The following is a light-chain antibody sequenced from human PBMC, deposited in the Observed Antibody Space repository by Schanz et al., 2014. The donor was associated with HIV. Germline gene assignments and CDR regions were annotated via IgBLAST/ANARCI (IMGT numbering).Light chain of an antibody. Sequence: QSALTQPPSASGSPGQSVTISCTGTSSDVGAYNYVSWYQQHPGKAPKLMIYEVSKRPSGVPDRFSGSKSGSTASLTVSGLQAEDEAEYYCSSYAGTKNLLVLRGGTKLTVL. J-gene: IGLJ2*01. CDR2: EVS. V-gene: IGLV2-8*01. CDR3: SSYAGTKNLLV. CDR1: SSDVGAYNY.